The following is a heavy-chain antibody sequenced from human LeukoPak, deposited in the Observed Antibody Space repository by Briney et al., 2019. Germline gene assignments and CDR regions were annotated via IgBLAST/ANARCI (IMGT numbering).Heavy chain of an antibody. Sequence: SETLSLTCTVSGGPISNNNYYWGWIRQPPGKGLEWIGSIYYSGSPYFKSSLKSRVTISVDTSKNQFSLKLSSVTAADTAVYYCARHRRVEHFDYWGQGTLVTVSS. CDR3: ARHRRVEHFDY. V-gene: IGHV4-39*01. D-gene: IGHD5/OR15-5a*01. J-gene: IGHJ4*02. CDR2: IYYSGSP. CDR1: GGPISNNNYY.